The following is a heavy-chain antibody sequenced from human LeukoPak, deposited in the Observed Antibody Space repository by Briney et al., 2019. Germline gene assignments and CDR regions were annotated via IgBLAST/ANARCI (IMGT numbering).Heavy chain of an antibody. J-gene: IGHJ4*02. D-gene: IGHD3-10*01. CDR1: DYRFTNYW. CDR2: IYSGVSDT. V-gene: IGHV5-51*01. CDR3: ARLYYGSGSHIDY. Sequence: GESLKISCKGSDYRFTNYWIGWVRQMPGKGLEWMGVIYSGVSDTRYSPSLQGQVTISADKSISTAYLQWSSLKASDTAMYYCARLYYGSGSHIDYWGQGTLVTVSS.